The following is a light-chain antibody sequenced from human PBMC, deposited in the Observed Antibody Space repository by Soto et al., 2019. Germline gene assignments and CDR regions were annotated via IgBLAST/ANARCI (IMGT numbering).Light chain of an antibody. CDR1: QSVSSSY. J-gene: IGKJ1*01. CDR3: QQYASSPVT. V-gene: IGKV3-20*01. Sequence: EIVLTQSPGTLSLSPGERATLSCRASQSVSSSYLAWYQQKPGQAPRLLIYGASSRATGIPDRFSGSGSGTDFTLTISRLEPEDFAVYYCQQYASSPVTFGQGTKV. CDR2: GAS.